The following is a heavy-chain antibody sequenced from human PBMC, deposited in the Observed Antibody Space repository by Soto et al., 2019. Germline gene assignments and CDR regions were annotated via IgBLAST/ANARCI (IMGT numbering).Heavy chain of an antibody. Sequence: QVPLVQSGAEVKKPGSSVKVSCKASGGTFSSYAISWVRQAPGQGLEWMGGIIPIFGTANYAQKFQGRVTITADESTSTAYMELSSLRSEETAVYYCARTSSDIVVVPAAKPYNWFDPWGQGTLVTVSS. D-gene: IGHD2-2*01. CDR3: ARTSSDIVVVPAAKPYNWFDP. J-gene: IGHJ5*02. V-gene: IGHV1-69*01. CDR2: IIPIFGTA. CDR1: GGTFSSYA.